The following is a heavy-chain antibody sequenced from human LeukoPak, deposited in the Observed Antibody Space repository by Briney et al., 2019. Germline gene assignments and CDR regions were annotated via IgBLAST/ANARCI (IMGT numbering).Heavy chain of an antibody. D-gene: IGHD4-11*01. CDR1: GGTFISYT. Sequence: SVKVSCKASGGTFISYTISWVRQAPGQGLEWMGGIIPIFGTANYAQKFQGGVTITADESTSTAYMELSSLRSEDTAVYYCARDGLSATVSSYNWFDPWGQGTLVTVSS. J-gene: IGHJ5*02. CDR3: ARDGLSATVSSYNWFDP. CDR2: IIPIFGTA. V-gene: IGHV1-69*01.